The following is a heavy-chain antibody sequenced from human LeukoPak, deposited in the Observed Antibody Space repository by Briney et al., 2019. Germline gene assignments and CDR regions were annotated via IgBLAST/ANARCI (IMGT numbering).Heavy chain of an antibody. D-gene: IGHD2-15*01. CDR1: GFTFSSYS. CDR2: ISSSSSYI. Sequence: GGSLRLSCAASGFTFSSYSMNWVRQAPGKGLEWVSSISSSSSYIYYADSVKGRFTISRDNAKNSLYLQMNSLRAGDTAVYYCARGHGVVYYYMDVWGKGTTVTISS. V-gene: IGHV3-21*01. CDR3: ARGHGVVYYYMDV. J-gene: IGHJ6*03.